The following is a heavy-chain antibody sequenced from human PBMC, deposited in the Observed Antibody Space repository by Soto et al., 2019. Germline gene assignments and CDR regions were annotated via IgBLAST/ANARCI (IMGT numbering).Heavy chain of an antibody. Sequence: ASLKVSCKASGYTFTSYGISWVRQAPGQGLEWMGWISAYNGNTNYAQKLQGRVTMTTDTSTSTAYMELRSLRSEDTAVYYCARDISTVKAYYYYGMDVWGQGTTVTVSS. CDR2: ISAYNGNT. V-gene: IGHV1-18*01. D-gene: IGHD4-4*01. J-gene: IGHJ6*02. CDR3: ARDISTVKAYYYYGMDV. CDR1: GYTFTSYG.